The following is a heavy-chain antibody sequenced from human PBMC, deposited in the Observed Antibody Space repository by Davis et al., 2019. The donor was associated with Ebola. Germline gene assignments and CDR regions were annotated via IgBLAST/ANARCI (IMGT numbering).Heavy chain of an antibody. Sequence: AASVKVSCKASGYTFTSYYMHWVRQAPGQGLEWMGIINPSGGSTSYAQKFQGRVTMTRDTSTSTVYMELSSLRSEDTAVYYCAREVIVVVTATQDGYYYYGMDVWGQGTTVTVSS. D-gene: IGHD2-21*02. V-gene: IGHV1-46*03. CDR2: INPSGGST. CDR1: GYTFTSYY. J-gene: IGHJ6*02. CDR3: AREVIVVVTATQDGYYYYGMDV.